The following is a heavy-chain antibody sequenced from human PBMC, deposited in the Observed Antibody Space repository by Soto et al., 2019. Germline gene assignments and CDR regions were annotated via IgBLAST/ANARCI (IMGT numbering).Heavy chain of an antibody. V-gene: IGHV3-21*01. J-gene: IGHJ4*02. CDR1: GFTFNNYG. Sequence: GGSLRLSCVVSGFTFNNYGINWVRQAPGKGLEWVSIVSKSDYTYYSDSVKGRFTISRDNAKNSVSLQMNTLRAEDTAVYYCAREDSIIIPAVSDFWGQGTLVTVSS. CDR2: IVSKSDYT. D-gene: IGHD2-2*01. CDR3: AREDSIIIPAVSDF.